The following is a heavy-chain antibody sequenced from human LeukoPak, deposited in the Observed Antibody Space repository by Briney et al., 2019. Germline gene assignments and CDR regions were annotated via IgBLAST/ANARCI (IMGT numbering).Heavy chain of an antibody. J-gene: IGHJ4*02. CDR1: GYTFTSYD. Sequence: GASVKVSCKASGYTFTSYDINWVRQATGQGLEWMGWMNPNSGNTGYAQKFQGRVTMTRNTSISTAYMELSSLRSEDTAVYYCARVPRGVTDYLMDYWGQGTLVTVSS. D-gene: IGHD3-9*01. V-gene: IGHV1-8*01. CDR2: MNPNSGNT. CDR3: ARVPRGVTDYLMDY.